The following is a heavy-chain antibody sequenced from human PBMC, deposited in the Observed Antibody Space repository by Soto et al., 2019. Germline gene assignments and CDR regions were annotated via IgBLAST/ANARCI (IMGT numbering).Heavy chain of an antibody. CDR3: ARGRSINIVVVPAAAPGPGNWFAP. CDR2: INHSGST. V-gene: IGHV4-34*01. CDR1: GGSFSGYY. Sequence: SETLSLTCAVYGGSFSGYYWSWIRQPPGKGLEWIGEINHSGSTNYNPSLKSRVTISVDTSKNQFSLKLSSVTAADTAVYYCARGRSINIVVVPAAAPGPGNWFAPWGQGTLVTVSS. D-gene: IGHD2-2*01. J-gene: IGHJ5*02.